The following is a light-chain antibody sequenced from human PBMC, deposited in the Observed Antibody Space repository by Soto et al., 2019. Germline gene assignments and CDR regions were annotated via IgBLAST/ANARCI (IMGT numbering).Light chain of an antibody. CDR3: QQYGSSPPIT. Sequence: EIVLTQSPGTLSLSPGERATLSCMASHSVSSSYFAWYQQKPGQAPRLLIYGASSRATGIPDRFSGSWSGTDFALTISRLEPEDFAVYYCQQYGSSPPITFGQGTRLEIK. J-gene: IGKJ5*01. CDR1: HSVSSSY. V-gene: IGKV3-20*01. CDR2: GAS.